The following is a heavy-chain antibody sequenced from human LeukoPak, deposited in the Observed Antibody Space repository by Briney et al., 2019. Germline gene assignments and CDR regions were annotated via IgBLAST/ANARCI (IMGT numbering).Heavy chain of an antibody. D-gene: IGHD1-1*01. CDR1: GGSISSSSYY. CDR3: AREFNLERRDYYSYYMDV. Sequence: SETLSLTCTVSGGSISSSSYYWGWIRPPPGKGLEWIGSIYYSGSTYYNPSLKSRVTISIDTSKNQFSLQLNSVTPEDTAVYFCAREFNLERRDYYSYYMDVWGEGTTVTVSS. J-gene: IGHJ6*03. CDR2: IYYSGST. V-gene: IGHV4-39*02.